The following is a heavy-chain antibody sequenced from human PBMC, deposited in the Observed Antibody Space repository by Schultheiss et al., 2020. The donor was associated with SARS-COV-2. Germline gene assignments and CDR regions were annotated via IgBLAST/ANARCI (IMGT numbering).Heavy chain of an antibody. CDR3: AREVGIAVAVVYDAFDI. CDR1: GFTFSSYA. V-gene: IGHV3-48*04. D-gene: IGHD6-19*01. Sequence: GGSLRLSCAASGFTFSSYAMSWVRQAPGKGLEWVSYISSSGSTIYYADSVKGRFTISRDNAKNSLYLQMNSLRAEDTAVYYCAREVGIAVAVVYDAFDIWGQGTMVTVSS. J-gene: IGHJ3*02. CDR2: ISSSGSTI.